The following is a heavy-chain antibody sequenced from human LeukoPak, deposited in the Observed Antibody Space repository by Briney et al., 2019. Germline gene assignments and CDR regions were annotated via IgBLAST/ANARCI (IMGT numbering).Heavy chain of an antibody. CDR1: GYTFTTYW. D-gene: IGHD5-24*01. J-gene: IGHJ3*01. CDR2: IYPGDSET. CDR3: VRSPRDSYHDAFDV. V-gene: IGHV5-51*01. Sequence: GESLKISRKGSGYTFTTYWIGWVRQMPGKGLEGVGIIYPGDSETRYSPSFQGQVTISADKSISTAYLQWSSLQASDTAMYYCVRSPRDSYHDAFDVWGQGTMVTVSS.